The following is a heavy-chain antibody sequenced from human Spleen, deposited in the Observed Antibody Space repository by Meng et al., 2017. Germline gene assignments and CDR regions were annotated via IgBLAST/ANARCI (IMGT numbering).Heavy chain of an antibody. Sequence: GQLKRGGAGLLKLSETLSLTCVVSGGSFSDYYWSWIRQPPGKGLEWIGEINHSGSTNYNPSLESRATISVDTSQNNLSLKLSSVTAADSAVYYCARGPTTMAHDFDYWGQGTLVTVSS. J-gene: IGHJ4*02. CDR3: ARGPTTMAHDFDY. CDR1: GGSFSDYY. CDR2: INHSGST. V-gene: IGHV4-34*01. D-gene: IGHD4-11*01.